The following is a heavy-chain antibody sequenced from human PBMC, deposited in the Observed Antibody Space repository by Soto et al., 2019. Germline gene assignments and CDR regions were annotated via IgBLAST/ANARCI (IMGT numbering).Heavy chain of an antibody. CDR3: ARGRIAVADLPLGY. V-gene: IGHV1-8*01. CDR2: MNPNSGNT. D-gene: IGHD6-19*01. Sequence: QVQLVQSGAEVKKPGASVKVSCKASGYTFTSYDINWVRQATGQGLEWMGWMNPNSGNTGYAQKFQGRVTMTRNTSISTAYMELSSLRSEDTAVYCCARGRIAVADLPLGYWGQGTLVTVSS. CDR1: GYTFTSYD. J-gene: IGHJ4*02.